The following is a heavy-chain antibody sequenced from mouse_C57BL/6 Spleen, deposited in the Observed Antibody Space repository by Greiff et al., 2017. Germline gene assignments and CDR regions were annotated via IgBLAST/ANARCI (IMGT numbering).Heavy chain of an antibody. V-gene: IGHV3-6*01. Sequence: EVQLQQSGPGLVKPSQSLSLICSVTGYSITSGYYWNWIRQFPGNKLEWMGYISYDGSNNYNPSLKNRISITRDTSKNQFFLKLNSVTTEDTATYYCARDDGHWYFDVWGTGTTVTVSS. D-gene: IGHD2-3*01. CDR1: GYSITSGYY. CDR2: ISYDGSN. J-gene: IGHJ1*03. CDR3: ARDDGHWYFDV.